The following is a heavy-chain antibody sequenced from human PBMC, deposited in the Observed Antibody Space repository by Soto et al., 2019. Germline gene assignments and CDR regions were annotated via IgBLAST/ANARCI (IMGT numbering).Heavy chain of an antibody. CDR1: GYTFTSYG. Sequence: ASVKVSCKASGYTFTSYGISWVRQAPGQGLDWMGWIIGYNGDTNYAQKFQGRVSMTIDTSMTTAYMELRSLTSDDTAVYYCAKNGQPPYYYYGLDVWGQGTKVTVSS. J-gene: IGHJ6*02. D-gene: IGHD2-8*01. CDR2: IIGYNGDT. CDR3: AKNGQPPYYYYGLDV. V-gene: IGHV1-18*01.